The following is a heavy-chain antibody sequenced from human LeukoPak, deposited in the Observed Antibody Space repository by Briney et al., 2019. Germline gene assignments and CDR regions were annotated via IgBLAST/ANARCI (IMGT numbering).Heavy chain of an antibody. CDR2: IIPIFGTA. J-gene: IGHJ5*02. Sequence: GASVKVSCKASGGTFSSYAISWVRQAPGQGLEWMGGIIPIFGTANYAQKFQGRVTITTDDSTSTAYMELSSLRSEDTAVYYCARGPRSWYENWFDHWGQGTLVTVSS. V-gene: IGHV1-69*05. D-gene: IGHD6-13*01. CDR1: GGTFSSYA. CDR3: ARGPRSWYENWFDH.